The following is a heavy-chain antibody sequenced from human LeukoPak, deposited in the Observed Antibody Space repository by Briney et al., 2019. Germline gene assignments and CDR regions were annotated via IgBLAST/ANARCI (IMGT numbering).Heavy chain of an antibody. CDR2: ISGSGGST. J-gene: IGHJ4*02. D-gene: IGHD6-19*01. CDR1: GFTFSSYA. Sequence: GGSLRLSCAASGFTFSSYAMSWVRQAPGKGLEWVSAISGSGGSTYYADSVKGRFTIPRDNSKNTLYLQMNSLRAEDTAVYYCARGFGAVAGRGPFFDYWGQGTLVTVSS. V-gene: IGHV3-23*01. CDR3: ARGFGAVAGRGPFFDY.